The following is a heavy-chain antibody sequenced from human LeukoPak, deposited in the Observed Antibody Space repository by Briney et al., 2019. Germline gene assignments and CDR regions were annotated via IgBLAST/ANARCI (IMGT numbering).Heavy chain of an antibody. V-gene: IGHV1-8*03. J-gene: IGHJ5*02. CDR3: ARGRNPRIYYGSGSMIRWFDP. CDR1: GYTFTSYD. CDR2: MNPNSGNT. Sequence: ASVKVSCKASGYTFTSYDINWVRQATGQGLEWMGWMNPNSGNTGYAQKFQGRATITRNTSISTAYMELSSLRSEDTAAYYCARGRNPRIYYGSGSMIRWFDPWGQGTLVTVSS. D-gene: IGHD3-10*01.